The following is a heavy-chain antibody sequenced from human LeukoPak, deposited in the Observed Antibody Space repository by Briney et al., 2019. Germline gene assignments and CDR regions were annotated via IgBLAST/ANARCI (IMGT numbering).Heavy chain of an antibody. CDR3: ARDSDPSFWSGYFRIYGRRGVDY. Sequence: GGSLRLSCAASGFTFSSYSMNWVRQAPGKGLEWVSYISSSSSTIYYADSVKGRFTISRDNAKNSLYLQMNSLRAEDTAVYYCARDSDPSFWSGYFRIYGRRGVDYWGQGTLVTVSS. D-gene: IGHD3-3*01. CDR1: GFTFSSYS. V-gene: IGHV3-48*01. CDR2: ISSSSSTI. J-gene: IGHJ4*02.